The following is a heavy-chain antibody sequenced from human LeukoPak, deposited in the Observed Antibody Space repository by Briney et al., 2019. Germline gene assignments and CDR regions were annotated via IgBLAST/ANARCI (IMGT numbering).Heavy chain of an antibody. Sequence: GGSLRLSCAASEFSVGSNYMTWVRQAPGKGLEWVSLIYSGGSTYYADSVKGRFTISRDNSKNTLYLQMNSLRAEDTAVYYCARGPSGYHSTGGQGTLVTVSS. D-gene: IGHD5-12*01. CDR3: ARGPSGYHST. CDR2: IYSGGST. CDR1: EFSVGSNY. J-gene: IGHJ4*02. V-gene: IGHV3-66*01.